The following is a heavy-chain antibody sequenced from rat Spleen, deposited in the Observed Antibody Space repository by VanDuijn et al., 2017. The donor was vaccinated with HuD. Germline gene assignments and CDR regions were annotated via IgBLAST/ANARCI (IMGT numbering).Heavy chain of an antibody. CDR1: GFTFSDYN. J-gene: IGHJ2*01. CDR3: ARHWGY. V-gene: IGHV5-7*01. CDR2: ISYNGGST. D-gene: IGHD4-6*01. Sequence: EVQLVESGGGLVQPGRSLKLSCAASGFTFSDYNMAWVRQAPKKGLEWVAYISYNGGSTYYRDSVKGRFTISRDDAKSTLYLQMDSLRSEDTATYYCARHWGYWGQGVMVTVSS.